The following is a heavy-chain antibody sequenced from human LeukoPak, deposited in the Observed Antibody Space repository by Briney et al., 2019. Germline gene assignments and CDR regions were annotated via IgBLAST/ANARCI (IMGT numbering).Heavy chain of an antibody. V-gene: IGHV1-2*02. CDR1: GYTFTNYY. CDR3: AREKYSGTWDY. CDR2: FNPHSGGT. J-gene: IGHJ4*02. D-gene: IGHD2-15*01. Sequence: ASVKFSCKASGYTFTNYYLHWVRQAPGQGLEWMGWFNPHSGGTNYAQKFQGRVTVTRDTSISTAFMELSRLRSDDTAVYYCAREKYSGTWDYWGQGTLVTVSS.